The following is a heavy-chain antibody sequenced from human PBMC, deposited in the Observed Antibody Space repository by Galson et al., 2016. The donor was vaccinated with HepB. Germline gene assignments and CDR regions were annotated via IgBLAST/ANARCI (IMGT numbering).Heavy chain of an antibody. CDR2: IYHSGNT. J-gene: IGHJ4*02. V-gene: IGHV4-59*01. CDR3: ARSGLYDYIWGNFRHRITAFDS. D-gene: IGHD3-16*02. Sequence: SETLSLTCSVSGGSISSYYWSWIRQPPGKGLEWIGYIYHSGNTNYNTSLRSRGTQSVDTSKNHFSLKLNSVTAADTAEYYCARSGLYDYIWGNFRHRITAFDSWGQGTQVTVSS. CDR1: GGSISSYY.